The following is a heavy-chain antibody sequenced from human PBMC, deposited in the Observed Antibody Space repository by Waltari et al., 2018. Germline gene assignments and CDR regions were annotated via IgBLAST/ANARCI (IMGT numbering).Heavy chain of an antibody. J-gene: IGHJ4*02. V-gene: IGHV3-7*01. CDR1: GVSFSSFW. CDR2: IKQDGSEE. Sequence: EVQLVESGGGFVQPGGSLGLSCGASGVSFSSFWRAWVRQAPGKGLEWVANIKQDGSEEYYVDSVKGRFTISKDNAKNSLYLQMNSLRAEDTAVYFCARERRGQSGWYYFDFWGQGSLVTVSS. D-gene: IGHD6-19*01. CDR3: ARERRGQSGWYYFDF.